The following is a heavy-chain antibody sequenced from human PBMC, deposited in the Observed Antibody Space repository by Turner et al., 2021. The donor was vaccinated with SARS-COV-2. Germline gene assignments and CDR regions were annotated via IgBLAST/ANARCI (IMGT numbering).Heavy chain of an antibody. Sequence: QVQLQESGPGLVKPSQTVSRTCTVPGGSTSIGGYYWSWIHQHPGKGLEWVGYIYYSGRTYYNPSLKSRVTISVDTSKNQFSLKLSSVTAADTAVYYCARDYGGNSNYFDYWGQGTLVTVSS. CDR2: IYYSGRT. D-gene: IGHD4-17*01. V-gene: IGHV4-31*03. J-gene: IGHJ4*02. CDR3: ARDYGGNSNYFDY. CDR1: GGSTSIGGYY.